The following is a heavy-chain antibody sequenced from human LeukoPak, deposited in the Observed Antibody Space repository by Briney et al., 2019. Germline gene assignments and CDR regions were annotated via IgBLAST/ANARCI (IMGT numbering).Heavy chain of an antibody. CDR2: IYYSGST. D-gene: IGHD6-19*01. V-gene: IGHV4-59*08. J-gene: IGHJ5*02. Sequence: SETLSLTCTVSGGSISSYYWSWIRQPPGKGLEWIGYIYYSGSTNYNPSLKSRVTISVDTSKNQFSLKLSSVTAADTAVYYCARHVLSVAGSRHNWFDPWGQGTLVTVSS. CDR1: GGSISSYY. CDR3: ARHVLSVAGSRHNWFDP.